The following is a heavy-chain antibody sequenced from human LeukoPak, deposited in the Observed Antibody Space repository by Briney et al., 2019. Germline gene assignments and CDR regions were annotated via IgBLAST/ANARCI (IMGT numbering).Heavy chain of an antibody. CDR2: LNPNSGDT. CDR3: ARDARYWYFDL. V-gene: IGHV1-2*02. J-gene: IGHJ2*01. Sequence: ASVKVSCTASGYTFTGYFLHWVRQAPGQGLEWMGWLNPNSGDTNYAQKFQGRVTMTRDTSISTAYLELSRLRSDDTAVYYCARDARYWYFDLWGRGTLVTVSS. CDR1: GYTFTGYF.